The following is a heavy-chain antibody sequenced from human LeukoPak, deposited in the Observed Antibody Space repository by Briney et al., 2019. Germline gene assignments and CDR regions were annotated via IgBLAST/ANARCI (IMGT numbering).Heavy chain of an antibody. J-gene: IGHJ4*02. CDR1: GGSISSYY. V-gene: IGHV4-59*08. CDR3: ARSGGRGQGWSYCFDY. D-gene: IGHD2-15*01. Sequence: SETLSLTCTVSGGSISSYYWNWVRQPPGKGLEWIGYVYYTADTNYNPSLSFRVTMSVDRSKNQFSLRLSSVTAADTAVYYCARSGGRGQGWSYCFDYWGQGALVTVSS. CDR2: VYYTADT.